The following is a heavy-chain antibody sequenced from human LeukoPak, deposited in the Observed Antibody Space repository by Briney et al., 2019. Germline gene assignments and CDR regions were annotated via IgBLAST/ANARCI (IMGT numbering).Heavy chain of an antibody. V-gene: IGHV3-48*01. D-gene: IGHD6-13*01. CDR2: ISSSTNVI. Sequence: PGGSLRLSCAASGLTLSTYSVTWVRQAPGKGLEWVSYISSSTNVIYYADSVKGRFTISRDNAKNSLYLQMNSLRADDTAVYYCARLYSALPAFDYWGQGTLVTVSS. CDR3: ARLYSALPAFDY. CDR1: GLTLSTYS. J-gene: IGHJ4*02.